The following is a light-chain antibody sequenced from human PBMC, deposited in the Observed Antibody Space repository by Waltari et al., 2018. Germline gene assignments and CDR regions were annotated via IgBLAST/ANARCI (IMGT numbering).Light chain of an antibody. V-gene: IGLV4-69*01. J-gene: IGLJ2*01. Sequence: QLALTQSPSASASLGASVKLTCTLSSGHSYYSIAWHQQQPEKGPRYLMKLDSDGSHTMGDGIPHRFSGSSSGAERYLTISSLQYEDEADYYCQTWGTGFVVFGGGTKLTVL. CDR2: LDSDGSH. CDR3: QTWGTGFVV. CDR1: SGHSYYS.